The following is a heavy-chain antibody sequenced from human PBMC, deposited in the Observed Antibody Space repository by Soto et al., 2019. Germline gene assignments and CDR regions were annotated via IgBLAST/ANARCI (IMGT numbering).Heavy chain of an antibody. D-gene: IGHD2-15*01. CDR2: IIPIFGTA. V-gene: IGHV1-69*12. CDR1: GGTFSSYA. J-gene: IGHJ1*01. CDR3: ARMAVVVVAATEYFQH. Sequence: QVQLVQSGAEVKKPGSSVKVSCKASGGTFSSYAISWVRQAPGQGLEWMGGIIPIFGTANYAQKFQGRVTITADEATSTAYMELSSLRSEDTAVYYCARMAVVVVAATEYFQHWGQGTLVTVSS.